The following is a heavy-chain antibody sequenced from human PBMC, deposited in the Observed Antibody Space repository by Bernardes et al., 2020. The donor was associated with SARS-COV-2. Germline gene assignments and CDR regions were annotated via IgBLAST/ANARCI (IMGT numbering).Heavy chain of an antibody. CDR1: GYTLTELS. CDR3: ARDLWRLGYCTNGVCSGGY. D-gene: IGHD2-8*01. Sequence: ASVKVSCKVSGYTLTELSMHWVRQAPGKGLEWMGGFDPEDGETIYAQKFQGRVTITRDTSASTAYMELSSLRSEDTAVYYCARDLWRLGYCTNGVCSGGYWGQGTLVTVSS. V-gene: IGHV1-24*01. J-gene: IGHJ4*02. CDR2: FDPEDGET.